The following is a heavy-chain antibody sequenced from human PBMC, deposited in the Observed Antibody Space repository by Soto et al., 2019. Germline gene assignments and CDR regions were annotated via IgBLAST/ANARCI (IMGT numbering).Heavy chain of an antibody. D-gene: IGHD2-21*01. CDR1: GGSISSYY. J-gene: IGHJ4*02. V-gene: IGHV4-59*01. CDR3: ARAPGMWQP. CDR2: IYYSGST. Sequence: PSETLSLTCTVSGGSISSYYWSWIRQPPGKGLEWIGYIYYSGSTNYNPSLKSRVTISVDTSKNQFSLKLSSVTAADTAAYYCARAPGMWQPWGQGTLVTVSS.